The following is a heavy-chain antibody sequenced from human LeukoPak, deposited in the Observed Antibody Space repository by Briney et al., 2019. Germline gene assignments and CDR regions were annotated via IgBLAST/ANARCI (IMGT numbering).Heavy chain of an antibody. CDR2: IYYSGST. CDR1: GGSLTYYY. J-gene: IGHJ3*02. D-gene: IGHD2-21*01. V-gene: IGHV4-59*01. Sequence: PSETLSLTCSVSGGSLTYYYWTWIRQPPGRRPEWIGFIYYSGSTNYNPSLESRVAFSVDTSKNQVSLKLSSVTAADTAVYYCATQGVLALLPSPEAFDIWGQGTRVTVSS. CDR3: ATQGVLALLPSPEAFDI.